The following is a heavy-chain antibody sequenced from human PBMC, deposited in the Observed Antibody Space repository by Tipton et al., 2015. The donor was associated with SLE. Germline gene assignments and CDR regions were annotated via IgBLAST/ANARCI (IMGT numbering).Heavy chain of an antibody. CDR1: GFTFSSYA. D-gene: IGHD2-21*01. J-gene: IGHJ4*02. Sequence: SLGLSCTASGFTFSSYAMHWVRQAPGKGLEWVAVISYDGSNKYYADSVKDRFSISRDHYKNTLYLQMNSLSAEDTAVYYCAKDLAYRGGLDYWGQGTLVTVSS. V-gene: IGHV3-30*04. CDR3: AKDLAYRGGLDY. CDR2: ISYDGSNK.